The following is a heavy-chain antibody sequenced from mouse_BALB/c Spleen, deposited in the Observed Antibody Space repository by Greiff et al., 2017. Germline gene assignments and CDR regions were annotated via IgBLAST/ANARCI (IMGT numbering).Heavy chain of an antibody. Sequence: EVKLQESGPGLVKPSQSLSLTCTVTGYSITSDYAWNWIRQFPGNKLEWMGYISYSGSTSYNPSLKSRISITRDTSKNQFFLQLNSVTTEDTATYYCARGIYDGYYVGYWGQGTTLTVSS. CDR3: ARGIYDGYYVGY. J-gene: IGHJ2*01. D-gene: IGHD2-3*01. CDR1: GYSITSDYA. V-gene: IGHV3-2*02. CDR2: ISYSGST.